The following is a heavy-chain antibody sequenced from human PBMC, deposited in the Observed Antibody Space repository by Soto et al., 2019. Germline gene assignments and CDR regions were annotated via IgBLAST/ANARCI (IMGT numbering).Heavy chain of an antibody. J-gene: IGHJ6*02. D-gene: IGHD4-17*01. CDR2: IYYSGST. Sequence: SETLSLTCTVSGGSISSGGYYWSWIRQHPGKGLEWIGYIYYSGSTYYNPSLKSRVTISVDTSKNQFSLKLSSVTAADTAVYYCARDGYGDYEPDYYYYYGMDVWGQGTTVTVSS. CDR1: GGSISSGGYY. CDR3: ARDGYGDYEPDYYYYYGMDV. V-gene: IGHV4-31*03.